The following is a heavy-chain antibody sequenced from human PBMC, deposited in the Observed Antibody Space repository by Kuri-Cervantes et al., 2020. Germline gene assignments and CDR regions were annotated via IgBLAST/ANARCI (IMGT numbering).Heavy chain of an antibody. D-gene: IGHD6-13*01. CDR2: IYHSGST. V-gene: IGHV4-59*13. J-gene: IGHJ5*02. CDR1: GGSISSYY. CDR3: ARGGYSRSWYISGTKNWFDP. Sequence: GSLRLSCTVSGGSISSYYWSWIRQPPGKGLEWIGYIYHSGSTNYNPSLKSRVTISEDTSKNQFSLKLSSVSAADTAVYYCARGGYSRSWYISGTKNWFDPWGQGTLVTVSS.